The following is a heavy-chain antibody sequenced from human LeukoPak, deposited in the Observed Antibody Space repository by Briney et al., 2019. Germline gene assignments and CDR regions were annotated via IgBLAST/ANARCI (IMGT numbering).Heavy chain of an antibody. Sequence: PGGSLRLSCVASGFSLSGYWMYWVRQAPGKGLIYISRNNGDGSTTNYADVVKGRFTMSRDNVKNTLYLQINSLRVEDTAVYYCARGPNSNWSGLDFWGQGTLLTVSS. D-gene: IGHD6-6*01. CDR2: NNGDGSTT. CDR3: ARGPNSNWSGLDF. CDR1: GFSLSGYW. V-gene: IGHV3-74*01. J-gene: IGHJ4*02.